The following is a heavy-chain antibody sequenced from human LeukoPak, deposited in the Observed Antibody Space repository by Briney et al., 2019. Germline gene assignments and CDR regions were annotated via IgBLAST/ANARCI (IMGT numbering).Heavy chain of an antibody. CDR2: IKQDGSEK. Sequence: PGGSLRLSCAASGFTFSSYWMSWVRQAPGKGLEWVANIKQDGSEKNYVDSMKGRFTISRDNAKNSLYLQMNSLRAEDTAVYYCAKGEKTRPFGGVIDYWGQGTLVTVSS. J-gene: IGHJ4*02. V-gene: IGHV3-7*03. CDR3: AKGEKTRPFGGVIDY. D-gene: IGHD3-16*02. CDR1: GFTFSSYW.